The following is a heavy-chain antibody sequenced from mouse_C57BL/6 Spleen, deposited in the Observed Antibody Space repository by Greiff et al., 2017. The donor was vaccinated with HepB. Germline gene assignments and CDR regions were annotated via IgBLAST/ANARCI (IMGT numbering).Heavy chain of an antibody. V-gene: IGHV6-3*01. CDR3: TVPGYGNYVWFAY. D-gene: IGHD2-10*02. J-gene: IGHJ3*01. CDR2: IRLKSDNYAT. Sequence: EVKVEESGGGLVQPGGSMKLSCVASGFTFSNYWMNWVRQSPEKGLEWVAQIRLKSDNYATHYAESVKGRFTISRDDSKSSVYLQMNNLRAEDTGIYYCTVPGYGNYVWFAYWGQGTLVTVSA. CDR1: GFTFSNYW.